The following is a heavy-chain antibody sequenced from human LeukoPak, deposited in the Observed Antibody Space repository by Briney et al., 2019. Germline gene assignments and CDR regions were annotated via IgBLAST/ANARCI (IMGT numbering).Heavy chain of an antibody. CDR2: ISWNSGSI. Sequence: PGGSLRLSCAASGFTFDDYAMHWVRQAPGKGLEWVSGISWNSGSIGYADSVKGRFTISRDSAKNSLYLQMNSLRAEDTALYYCASLSRSHDAFDIWGQGTVVTVSS. V-gene: IGHV3-9*01. CDR3: ASLSRSHDAFDI. J-gene: IGHJ3*02. CDR1: GFTFDDYA.